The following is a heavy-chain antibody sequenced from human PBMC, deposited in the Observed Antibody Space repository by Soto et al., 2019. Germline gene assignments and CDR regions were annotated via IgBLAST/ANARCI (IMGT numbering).Heavy chain of an antibody. D-gene: IGHD3-3*01. CDR3: ARLRPKNAFYYYYMVA. J-gene: IGHJ6*03. CDR2: ISAYNGNT. V-gene: IGHV1-18*01. CDR1: GYTFTSYG. Sequence: ASVKVSCKASGYTFTSYGISWVRQAPGQGLEWMGWISAYNGNTNYAQKLQGRVTMTTDTSTSTAYMELRSLRSDDTAVYYCARLRPKNAFYYYYMVAWGKGTPVTVSS.